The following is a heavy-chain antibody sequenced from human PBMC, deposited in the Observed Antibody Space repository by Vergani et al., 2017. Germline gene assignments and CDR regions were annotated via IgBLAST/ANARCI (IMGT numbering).Heavy chain of an antibody. CDR3: ARHSYDFWSGHNGASFDY. D-gene: IGHD3-3*01. J-gene: IGHJ4*02. V-gene: IGHV4-59*08. Sequence: QLQLQESGPGLVKPSETLSLTCTVSGGSISSYYWSWIRQPPGKGLEWIGYIYYSGSTNYNPSLKSRVTISVDTSKNQFSLKLSSVTAADTAVYYCARHSYDFWSGHNGASFDYWGQGTLVTVSS. CDR2: IYYSGST. CDR1: GGSISSYY.